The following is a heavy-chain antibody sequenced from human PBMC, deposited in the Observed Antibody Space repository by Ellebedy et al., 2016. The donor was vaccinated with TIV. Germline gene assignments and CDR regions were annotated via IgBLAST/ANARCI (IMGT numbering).Heavy chain of an antibody. CDR2: IKEDGSEA. CDR1: GFTFSGYW. CDR3: ARAGGRHSTGSGFY. D-gene: IGHD2-2*01. J-gene: IGHJ4*02. Sequence: GESLKISCAASGFTFSGYWMSWVRQAPGKGLEWVANIKEDGSEAYYVDSVKGRFTISRDNAKNSLYIQMSNLRAEDTAVFYCARAGGRHSTGSGFYWGQGTRVTVST. V-gene: IGHV3-7*03.